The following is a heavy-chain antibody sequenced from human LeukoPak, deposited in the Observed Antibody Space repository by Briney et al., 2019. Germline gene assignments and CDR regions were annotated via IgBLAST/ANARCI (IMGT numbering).Heavy chain of an antibody. V-gene: IGHV4-34*01. J-gene: IGHJ6*02. CDR2: INHSGST. D-gene: IGHD3-22*01. CDR3: ASEGAGFTTTYYYYYGMDV. CDR1: GGSFSGYY. Sequence: PSETLSLTCAVYGGSFSGYYWSWIRQPPGKGLEWIGEINHSGSTNYNPSLKSRVTISVDTSKNQFSLKLSPVTAADTAVYYCASEGAGFTTTYYYYYGMDVWGQGTTVTVSS.